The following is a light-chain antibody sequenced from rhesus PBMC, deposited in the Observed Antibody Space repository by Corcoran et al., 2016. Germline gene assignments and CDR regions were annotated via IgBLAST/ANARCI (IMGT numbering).Light chain of an antibody. CDR3: CSYTTSSTLV. Sequence: QSAPTQPPSVSGSPGQSVTISCTGTSSDVGGYTYVSWYQQPPGKAPKLMIYDVSKRPSGVSDRFSGSKSGNTASLTISGLQAEDEADYYCCSYTTSSTLVFGSGTKLTVL. J-gene: IGLJ6*01. CDR2: DVS. V-gene: IGLV2S7*01. CDR1: SSDVGGYTY.